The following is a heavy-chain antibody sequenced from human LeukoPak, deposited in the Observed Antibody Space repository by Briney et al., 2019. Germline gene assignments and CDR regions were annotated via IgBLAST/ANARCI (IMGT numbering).Heavy chain of an antibody. CDR1: GFTVITND. CDR3: ARGVEPLAANTLAY. V-gene: IGHV3-53*01. CDR2: LYSDGNT. Sequence: GWSVRLSCAASGFTVITNDMTWVRQAPGKGLEWVSVLYSDGNTKYADSVQGRFTISRDNSKNTLYLEMNSLSPDDTAVYYCARGVEPLAANTLAYWGQGTLVRVSS. J-gene: IGHJ4*02. D-gene: IGHD1-14*01.